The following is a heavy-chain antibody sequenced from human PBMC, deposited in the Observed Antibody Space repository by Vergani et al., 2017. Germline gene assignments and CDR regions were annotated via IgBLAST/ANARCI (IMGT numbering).Heavy chain of an antibody. CDR1: GFTFSSYG. CDR2: IWYDGSNK. J-gene: IGHJ4*02. V-gene: IGHV3-33*06. Sequence: QVQLVESGGGVVQPGRSLRLSCAASGFTFSSYGMHWVRQAPGKGLEWVAVIWYDGSNKYYADSVKGRFTISRDNSKNTLYLQMNSLRAEDTSVYYCAKDPIGYSGYDLSANWGQGTLVTVSS. CDR3: AKDPIGYSGYDLSAN. D-gene: IGHD5-12*01.